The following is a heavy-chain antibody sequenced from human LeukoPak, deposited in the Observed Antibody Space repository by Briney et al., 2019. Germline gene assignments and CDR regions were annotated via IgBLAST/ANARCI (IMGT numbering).Heavy chain of an antibody. CDR1: GFTFDYYA. J-gene: IGHJ4*02. V-gene: IGHV3-9*01. CDR2: ISWNSGTI. Sequence: GGFLRLSCAASGFTFDYYAMHWVRQPPGEGLEWGSGISWNSGTIGYADSVKGRFTISRDNAKNSLYLQMNSLRAEDTALYYCAKLPDNYYDTSGYSFDYWGQGTLVTVSS. CDR3: AKLPDNYYDTSGYSFDY. D-gene: IGHD3-22*01.